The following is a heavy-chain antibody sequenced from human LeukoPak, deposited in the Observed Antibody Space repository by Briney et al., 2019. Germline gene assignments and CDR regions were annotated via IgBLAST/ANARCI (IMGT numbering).Heavy chain of an antibody. D-gene: IGHD5-12*01. V-gene: IGHV3-30*18. CDR2: IAHDESNK. J-gene: IGHJ4*02. CDR1: GFIFSDHY. CDR3: AKDRGYSGYDFLYYFDH. Sequence: GGSLRLSCAASGFIFSDHYMDWVRQAPGKGLEWVAFIAHDESNKYYRDSVKGRFTISRDNSKNTVFLQMNSLREEDTAVYYCAKDRGYSGYDFLYYFDHWGQGTPVTVSS.